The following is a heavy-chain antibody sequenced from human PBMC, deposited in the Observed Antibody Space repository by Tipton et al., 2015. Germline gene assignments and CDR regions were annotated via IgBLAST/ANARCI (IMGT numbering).Heavy chain of an antibody. D-gene: IGHD5-12*01. J-gene: IGHJ4*02. CDR3: ARSGGYGWDS. V-gene: IGHV3-7*01. Sequence: SLRLSCAASGFTFDDYGMSWVRQAPGKGLEWVANINPDGSGKYYVDSVKGRFTFSRDNADNSLYLQMNSLRADDTAVYYCARSGGYGWDSWGQGTLVTVSS. CDR1: GFTFDDYG. CDR2: INPDGSGK.